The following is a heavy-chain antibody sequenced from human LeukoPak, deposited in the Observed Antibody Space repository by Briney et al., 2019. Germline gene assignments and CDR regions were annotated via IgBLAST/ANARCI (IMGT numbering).Heavy chain of an antibody. CDR2: INYSGSA. CDR3: AREHVDWNDFKPKCSWFDL. D-gene: IGHD1-1*01. CDR1: GYSITSHR. J-gene: IGHJ5*02. Sequence: SETLSLTCTVSGYSITSHRWTWIRQPPGRGLAWIGDINYSGSANYNPSLISRGTISVDRCRKQFSIKLKSLTAEDTAVYFCAREHVDWNDFKPKCSWFDLWGQGTVVTVS. V-gene: IGHV4-59*11.